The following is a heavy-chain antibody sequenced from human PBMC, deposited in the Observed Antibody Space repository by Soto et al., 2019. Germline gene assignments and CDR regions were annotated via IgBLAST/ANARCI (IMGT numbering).Heavy chain of an antibody. CDR2: ISSDSGTI. Sequence: EVQMVESGGDLVQPGGSLRLSCVVPGFSFRIYSMNWVRQAPGKGLEWISYISSDSGTIYYADSLKGRFTISRDNGKNSLYLQMNSLTDEDTAVYYCARGRLWSFDFWGQGTLVTVSS. CDR1: GFSFRIYS. CDR3: ARGRLWSFDF. D-gene: IGHD3-10*01. J-gene: IGHJ4*02. V-gene: IGHV3-48*02.